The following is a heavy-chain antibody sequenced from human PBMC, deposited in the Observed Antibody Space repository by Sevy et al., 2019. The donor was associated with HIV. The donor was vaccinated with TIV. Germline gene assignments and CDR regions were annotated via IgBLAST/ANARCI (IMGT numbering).Heavy chain of an antibody. Sequence: GGSLRLSCAASGFTFSNAWMSWVRQAPGKGLEWVGRIKSKTDGGTTDYAAPVKGRFTISTDESKNTLDLEMNSLKTEDTAVYYCTTDTGISDYDFWSGRDDTFDNWGQGTMVTVSS. CDR3: TTDTGISDYDFWSGRDDTFDN. CDR1: GFTFSNAW. CDR2: IKSKTDGGTT. D-gene: IGHD3-3*01. J-gene: IGHJ3*02. V-gene: IGHV3-15*01.